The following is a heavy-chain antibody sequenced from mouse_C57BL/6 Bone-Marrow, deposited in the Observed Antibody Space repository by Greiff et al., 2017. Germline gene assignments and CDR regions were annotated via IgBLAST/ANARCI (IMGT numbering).Heavy chain of an antibody. CDR1: GYAFSSSW. CDR3: ARESHITTVPDWYFDV. J-gene: IGHJ1*03. V-gene: IGHV1-82*01. Sequence: QVQLQQSGPELVKPGASVKISCKASGYAFSSSWMNWVKQRPGKGLEWIGRIYPGDGDTNYNGKFKGKATLTADKSSSTAYMQLSSLTSEDSAVYFCARESHITTVPDWYFDVWGTGTTVTVSS. D-gene: IGHD1-1*01. CDR2: IYPGDGDT.